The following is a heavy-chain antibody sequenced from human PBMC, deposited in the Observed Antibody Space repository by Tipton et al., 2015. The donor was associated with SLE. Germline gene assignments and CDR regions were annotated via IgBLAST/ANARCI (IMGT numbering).Heavy chain of an antibody. Sequence: TLSLTCTVSGGSISSGDYYWSWIRQPPGKGLEWIGEINHSGSTNYNPSLKSRVTISVDTSKNQFSLKLSSVTAADTAVYYCARDSSSWLFFDYWGQGTLVTVSS. D-gene: IGHD6-13*01. CDR2: INHSGST. J-gene: IGHJ4*02. CDR3: ARDSSSWLFFDY. CDR1: GGSISSGDYY. V-gene: IGHV4-61*08.